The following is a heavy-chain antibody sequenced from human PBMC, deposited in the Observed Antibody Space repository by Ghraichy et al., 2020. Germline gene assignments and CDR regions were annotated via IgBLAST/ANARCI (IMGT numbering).Heavy chain of an antibody. Sequence: LSLTCAASGFTFSSYGMHWVRQAPGKGLEWVAVISYDGSNKYYADSVKGRFTISRDNSKNTLYLQMNSLRAEDTAVYYCAKGAEVVVITRDGVFDYWGQGTLVTVSS. J-gene: IGHJ4*02. CDR2: ISYDGSNK. D-gene: IGHD3-22*01. CDR3: AKGAEVVVITRDGVFDY. CDR1: GFTFSSYG. V-gene: IGHV3-30*18.